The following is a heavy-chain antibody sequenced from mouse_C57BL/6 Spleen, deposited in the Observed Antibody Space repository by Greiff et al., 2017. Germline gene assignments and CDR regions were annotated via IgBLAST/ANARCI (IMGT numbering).Heavy chain of an antibody. Sequence: VQLKESGPELVKPGASVKISCKASGYSFTGYYMNWVKQSPEKSLEWIGEINPSTGGTTYNQKFKAKATLTVDKSSSTAYMQLKSLTSEDSAVYYCARWAYYYGSTYQYFDVWGTGTTVTVSS. J-gene: IGHJ1*03. D-gene: IGHD1-1*01. V-gene: IGHV1-42*01. CDR2: INPSTGGT. CDR3: ARWAYYYGSTYQYFDV. CDR1: GYSFTGYY.